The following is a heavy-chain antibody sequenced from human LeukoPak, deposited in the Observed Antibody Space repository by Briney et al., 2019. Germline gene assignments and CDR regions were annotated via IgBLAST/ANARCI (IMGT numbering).Heavy chain of an antibody. CDR3: ARDYGGSSPFDY. Sequence: GGSLRLSCAASGFTFSSYWMNWVRQTPEKGLEWVANIRQDGSEEYYVDSVKGRFTISRDNAKNSLYLHMNSLRAEDTAVYYCARDYGGSSPFDYWGQGTLVTVSS. CDR2: IRQDGSEE. J-gene: IGHJ4*02. V-gene: IGHV3-7*01. D-gene: IGHD4-23*01. CDR1: GFTFSSYW.